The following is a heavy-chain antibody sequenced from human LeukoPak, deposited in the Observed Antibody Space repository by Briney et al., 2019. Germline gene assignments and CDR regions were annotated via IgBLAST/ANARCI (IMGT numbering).Heavy chain of an antibody. J-gene: IGHJ4*02. V-gene: IGHV1-2*04. CDR1: GYSCTGYY. Sequence: ASVKVSCKTSGYSCTGYYLHWVRLAPGQGLELMGWIDPNSGDTNYAQKFQGWVTMTMDTSISTAYMELSNLRCDDTVVYYCARGSTSDFRSAYTTPLDYWGQGTLVTVSS. CDR2: IDPNSGDT. D-gene: IGHD3-3*01. CDR3: ARGSTSDFRSAYTTPLDY.